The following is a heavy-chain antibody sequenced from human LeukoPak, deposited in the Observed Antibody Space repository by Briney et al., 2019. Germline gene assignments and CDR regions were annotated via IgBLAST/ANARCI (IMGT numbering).Heavy chain of an antibody. CDR2: IFTHNGHT. J-gene: IGHJ4*02. V-gene: IGHV1-18*01. CDR3: ARDITVTMSGHAY. Sequence: ASVKVSCKASGYTFTTYGISWVRQAPGQGLEWMGWIFTHNGHTNYAQKHQGRVTMTTDTFTSTAYMELRSLRSDDTAVYYCARDITVTMSGHAYWGQGTLVTVSS. CDR1: GYTFTTYG. D-gene: IGHD4/OR15-4a*01.